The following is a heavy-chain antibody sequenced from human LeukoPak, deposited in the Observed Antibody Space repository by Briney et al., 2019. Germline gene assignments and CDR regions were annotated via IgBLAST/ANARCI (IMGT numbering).Heavy chain of an antibody. D-gene: IGHD2-15*01. CDR3: ARDQGVVVVAMAFDI. CDR1: GFTFSNYA. Sequence: QPGRSLRLSCAASGFTFSNYAMHWVRQAPGKGLEWVAVISYDGSNKYYADSVKGRSTISRDNSKNTLYVQMNSLRAEDTAVYYCARDQGVVVVAMAFDIWGQGTMVTVSS. J-gene: IGHJ3*02. V-gene: IGHV3-30-3*01. CDR2: ISYDGSNK.